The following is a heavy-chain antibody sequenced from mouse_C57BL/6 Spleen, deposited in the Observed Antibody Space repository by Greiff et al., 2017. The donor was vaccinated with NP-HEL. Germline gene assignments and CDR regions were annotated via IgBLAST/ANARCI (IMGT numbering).Heavy chain of an antibody. CDR2: ISSGGDYI. CDR3: RRELVTKAPFDY. Sequence: EVKLVESGDGLVKPGGSLKLSCAASGFTFSSYAMSWVRQTPEKRLEWVAYISSGGDYIYYADTVKGRITISRDNARNTLYLQMSRLTSEDTAMYYCRRELVTKAPFDYWGQGTTLTVSS. J-gene: IGHJ2*01. V-gene: IGHV5-9-1*02. CDR1: GFTFSSYA. D-gene: IGHD2-3*01.